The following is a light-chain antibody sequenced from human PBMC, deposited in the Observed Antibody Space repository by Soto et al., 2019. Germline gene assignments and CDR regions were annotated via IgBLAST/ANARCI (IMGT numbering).Light chain of an antibody. CDR2: DVS. CDR1: SSDIGGYNY. CDR3: SSYTSSSSAYV. V-gene: IGLV2-14*01. J-gene: IGLJ1*01. Sequence: QSVLTQPASLSGSPVQSITISCTGTSSDIGGYNYVSWYLQHPGKAPKLMIYDVSDRPSGVSDRFSGSKSGNTASLTISGLQAEDEADYYCSSYTSSSSAYVFGTGTKVTVL.